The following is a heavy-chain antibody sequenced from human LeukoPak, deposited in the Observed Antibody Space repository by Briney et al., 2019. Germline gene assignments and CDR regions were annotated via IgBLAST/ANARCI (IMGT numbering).Heavy chain of an antibody. Sequence: GGSLRLSCAASGFTFSSYAMSWVRQAPGKGLEWVSAISGSGGSTYYADSVKGRFTISRDNSKNTLYLQMNSLRAEDTAVYYCAKDTSGGATPRACYFDYWGQGTLVTVSS. CDR2: ISGSGGST. CDR3: AKDTSGGATPRACYFDY. CDR1: GFTFSSYA. J-gene: IGHJ4*02. D-gene: IGHD1-26*01. V-gene: IGHV3-23*01.